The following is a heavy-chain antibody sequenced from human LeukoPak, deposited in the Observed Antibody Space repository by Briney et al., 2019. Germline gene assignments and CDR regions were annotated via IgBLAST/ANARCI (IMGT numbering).Heavy chain of an antibody. Sequence: ASVKVSCKASGYTFTSYDINWVRQATGQGLEWMGWMNPNSGNTDYAQKFQGRVTMTRNTSISTAYMELSNLRSEDTAVYYCARKTDSGGQGDHWGPGTLVTVSS. V-gene: IGHV1-8*01. D-gene: IGHD3-22*01. CDR1: GYTFTSYD. J-gene: IGHJ4*02. CDR2: MNPNSGNT. CDR3: ARKTDSGGQGDH.